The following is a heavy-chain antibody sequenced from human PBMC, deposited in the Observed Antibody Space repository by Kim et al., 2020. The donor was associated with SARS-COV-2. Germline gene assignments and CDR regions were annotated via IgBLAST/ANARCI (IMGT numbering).Heavy chain of an antibody. J-gene: IGHJ4*02. D-gene: IGHD6-13*01. V-gene: IGHV4-34*01. CDR3: ARVVKGYSSSWYPFDY. Sequence: QSLKSRVTISVDTSKNQFSRKLSSVTAADTAVYYCARVVKGYSSSWYPFDYWGQGTLVTVSS.